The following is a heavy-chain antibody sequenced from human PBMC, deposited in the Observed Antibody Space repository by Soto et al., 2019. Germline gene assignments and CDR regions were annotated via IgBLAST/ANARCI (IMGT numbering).Heavy chain of an antibody. CDR2: IYYSGST. CDR3: ARDIGGYSYGVFDY. V-gene: IGHV4-30-4*01. Sequence: PSETLSLTCTVSGGSISSGDYYWSWIRQPPGKGLEWVGYIYYSGSTYYNPSLKSRVTISVDTSKNQFSLKLSSVTAADTAVYYCARDIGGYSYGVFDYWGQGTLVTVSS. D-gene: IGHD5-18*01. J-gene: IGHJ4*02. CDR1: GGSISSGDYY.